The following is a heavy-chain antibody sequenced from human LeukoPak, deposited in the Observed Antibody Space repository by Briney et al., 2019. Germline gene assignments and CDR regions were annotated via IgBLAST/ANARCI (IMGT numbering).Heavy chain of an antibody. CDR3: TRETSSRYFDY. CDR2: IIPIFGTA. V-gene: IGHV1-69*05. Sequence: SVKVSCKASGGTFSSYAISWVRQAPGQGLEWMGGIIPIFGTANYAQKFQGRVTMTRDTSTSTAYMELSSLRSEDTAVYYCTRETSSRYFDYWGQGTLVTVSS. J-gene: IGHJ4*02. CDR1: GGTFSSYA.